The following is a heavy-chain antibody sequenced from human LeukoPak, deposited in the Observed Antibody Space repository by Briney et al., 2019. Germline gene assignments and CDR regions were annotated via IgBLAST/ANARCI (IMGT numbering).Heavy chain of an antibody. CDR2: MSSSGST. Sequence: PSEALSLTCIVSGGSISSSDYYWGWIRLPPGKGLEWIGSMSSSGSTYYNPSLKSRVTMSVDTSSNQFSLKLNSVTAADTAVYYCARRRRNYAVDSRGQGTLVTVSS. D-gene: IGHD2-2*01. CDR3: ARRRRNYAVDS. J-gene: IGHJ5*01. CDR1: GGSISSSDYY. V-gene: IGHV4-39*01.